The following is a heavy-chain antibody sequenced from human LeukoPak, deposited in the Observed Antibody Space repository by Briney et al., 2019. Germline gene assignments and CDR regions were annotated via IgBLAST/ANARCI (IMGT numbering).Heavy chain of an antibody. CDR3: ARSRGGATLYYYGMDV. D-gene: IGHD1-26*01. CDR1: GGSISSYY. V-gene: IGHV4-59*08. J-gene: IGHJ6*02. CDR2: IYYSGST. Sequence: SETLSLTGTVSGGSISSYYWSWIRQPPGKGLEWIGYIYYSGSTNYNPSLKSRVTISVDTSKNQFSLKLSSVTAADTAVYYCARSRGGATLYYYGMDVWGQGTTVTVSS.